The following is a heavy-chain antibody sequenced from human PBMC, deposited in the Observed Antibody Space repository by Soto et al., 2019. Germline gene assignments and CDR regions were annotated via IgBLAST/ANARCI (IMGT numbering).Heavy chain of an antibody. CDR1: GFTFSSYW. CDR2: IKQDGSEK. D-gene: IGHD2-2*03. V-gene: IGHV3-7*03. Sequence: GESLKISCAASGFTFSSYWMSWVRQAPGKGLEWVANIKQDGSEKYYVDSVKGRFTISRDNAKNSLYLQMNSLRAEDTAVYYCARGQFSTLDIVVVPAAITYYFDYWGQGTLVTVSS. CDR3: ARGQFSTLDIVVVPAAITYYFDY. J-gene: IGHJ4*02.